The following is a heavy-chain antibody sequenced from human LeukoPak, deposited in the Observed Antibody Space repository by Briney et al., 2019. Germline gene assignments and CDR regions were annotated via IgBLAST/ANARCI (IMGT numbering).Heavy chain of an antibody. V-gene: IGHV4-4*02. D-gene: IGHD2-15*01. Sequence: PSGTLSLTCAVSGGSISSSNWWSWVRQPPGKGLEWIGEIYHSGSTNYNPSLKSRVTISVDKSKNQFSLKLSSVTAADTAVYYCARVMGIVVVVAAPRYNWFDPWGQGTLVTVSS. CDR2: IYHSGST. J-gene: IGHJ5*02. CDR1: GGSISSSNW. CDR3: ARVMGIVVVVAAPRYNWFDP.